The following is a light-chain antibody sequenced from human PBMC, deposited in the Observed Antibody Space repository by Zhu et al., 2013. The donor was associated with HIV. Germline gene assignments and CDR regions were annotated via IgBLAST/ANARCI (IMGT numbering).Light chain of an antibody. Sequence: QSVLTQAPSVSAAPGQKVTISCSGSSSNIGKNFVSWYQQLPGTAPKLLIYDNYKRPSGIPDRFSGSKSGTSATLGITGLQTGDEADYYCGTWDTSLSAVVFGGGTKLTVL. CDR1: SSNIGKNF. CDR3: GTWDTSLSAVV. V-gene: IGLV1-51*01. J-gene: IGLJ2*01. CDR2: DNY.